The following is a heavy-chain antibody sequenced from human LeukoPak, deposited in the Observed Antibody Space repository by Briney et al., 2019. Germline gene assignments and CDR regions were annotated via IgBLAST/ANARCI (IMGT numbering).Heavy chain of an antibody. V-gene: IGHV3-11*06. CDR1: GFTFSDYY. Sequence: GGSLRLSSAASGFTFSDYYMSWIRQAPGKGLEWVSYISSSSSYTNYADSVKGRFTISRDNAKNSLYLQMNSLRAEDTAVYYCAREGNGDYVLPQYYFDYWGRGTLVTVSS. CDR3: AREGNGDYVLPQYYFDY. J-gene: IGHJ4*02. D-gene: IGHD4-17*01. CDR2: ISSSSSYT.